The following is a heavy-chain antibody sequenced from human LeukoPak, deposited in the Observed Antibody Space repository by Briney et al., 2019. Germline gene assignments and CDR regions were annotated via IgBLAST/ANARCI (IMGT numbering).Heavy chain of an antibody. J-gene: IGHJ4*02. CDR1: GFTFSSYA. D-gene: IGHD3-22*01. CDR3: AKDWGHDSSGYLDY. V-gene: IGHV3-23*01. Sequence: GGSLRLSCAASGFTFSSYAMSWVRQAPGKGLEWVSAISGSGGSTYYADSVKGRFTISRDNSKNTLYLQMNSLRAEDTAIYYCAKDWGHDSSGYLDYWGQGTLVTVSS. CDR2: ISGSGGST.